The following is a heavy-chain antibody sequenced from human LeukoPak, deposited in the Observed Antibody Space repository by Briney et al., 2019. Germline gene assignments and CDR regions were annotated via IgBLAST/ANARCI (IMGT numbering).Heavy chain of an antibody. CDR1: GYTFIDYY. J-gene: IGHJ4*02. Sequence: RASVKVSCKASGYTFIDYYIHWVRQAPGQGLEWMGWINSNSGGTNYAQKFQGRVTMTRDTSISTAYMELSRLRSDDTAAYYCVRQVSDYWGQGTLVTVSS. CDR3: VRQVSDY. CDR2: INSNSGGT. V-gene: IGHV1-2*02. D-gene: IGHD1-14*01.